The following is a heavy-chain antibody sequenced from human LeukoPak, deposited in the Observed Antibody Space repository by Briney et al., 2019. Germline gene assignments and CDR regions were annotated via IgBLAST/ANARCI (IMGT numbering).Heavy chain of an antibody. J-gene: IGHJ1*01. V-gene: IGHV3-23*01. CDR1: RFTFSSYG. CDR2: ISGSGGST. CDR3: AKDGLPSYYDSGGYYSEYFRH. Sequence: GGSLRLSCAASRFTFSSYGMSWVRQAPGKGLEWVSAISGSGGSTDYADSVKGRFTISRDNSKNTLYLQMDSLRAEDTAVYYCAKDGLPSYYDSGGYYSEYFRHWGQGTLVTVSS. D-gene: IGHD3-22*01.